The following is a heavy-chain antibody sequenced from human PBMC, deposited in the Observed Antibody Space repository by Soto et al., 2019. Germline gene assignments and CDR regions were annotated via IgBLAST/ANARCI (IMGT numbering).Heavy chain of an antibody. CDR1: GTILRNYF. J-gene: IGHJ2*01. CDR3: AREVASPGAWYFDL. CDR2: THHKWYT. Sequence: SETLSLTSNVSGTILRNYFWNRILLPPGKGLEWVGYTHHKWYTTNNLSLKSRGTITADKSRNQFSLKPTSATAADTAVYYCAREVASPGAWYFDLWGRGTLVT. D-gene: IGHD5-12*01. V-gene: IGHV4-59*01.